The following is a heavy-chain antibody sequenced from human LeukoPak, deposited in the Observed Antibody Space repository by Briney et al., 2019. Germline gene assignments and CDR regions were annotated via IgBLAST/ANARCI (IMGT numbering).Heavy chain of an antibody. CDR3: AKDLARGWDLLFDAFDI. CDR2: ISSSSGAM. CDR1: GFTLSNYN. Sequence: GESLSLTCAVSGFTLSNYNMDWVRQAPGKGLEWVAFISSSSGAMYYAASVKGRLIIARDHDKQSPYLQTSSLRADDPAVYYCAKDLARGWDLLFDAFDIWGQGAIVTVSS. D-gene: IGHD1-26*01. J-gene: IGHJ3*02. V-gene: IGHV3-48*04.